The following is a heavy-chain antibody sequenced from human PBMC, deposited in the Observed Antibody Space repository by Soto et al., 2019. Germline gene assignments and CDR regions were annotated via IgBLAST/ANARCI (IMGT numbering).Heavy chain of an antibody. J-gene: IGHJ4*02. Sequence: PGGSLRLSCAASGFTFDDYAMHWVRQAPGKGLEWVSGISWNSGSIGYADSVKGRFTISRDNAKNSLYLQMNSLRADDTAVYYCANIHYGSLTYWGQGALVTVPQ. CDR2: ISWNSGSI. CDR3: ANIHYGSLTY. V-gene: IGHV3-9*01. D-gene: IGHD4-17*01. CDR1: GFTFDDYA.